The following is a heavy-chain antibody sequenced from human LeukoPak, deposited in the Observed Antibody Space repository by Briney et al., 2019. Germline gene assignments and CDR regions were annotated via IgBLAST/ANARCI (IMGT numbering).Heavy chain of an antibody. V-gene: IGHV3-23*01. CDR2: FSGGSGTT. CDR1: GFTFSHHG. CDR3: ARWNGYADY. J-gene: IGHJ4*02. D-gene: IGHD1-1*01. Sequence: GGSLRLSCAASGFTFSHHGVTWVGQTPGKGLEWVSGFSGGSGTTHYRDSVRGRFTISRDNSKNTVFLQMNSLRAEDAAVYYCARWNGYADYWGQGTLVTVSS.